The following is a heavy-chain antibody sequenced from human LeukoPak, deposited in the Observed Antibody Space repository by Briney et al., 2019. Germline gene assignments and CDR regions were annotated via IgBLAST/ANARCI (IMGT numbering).Heavy chain of an antibody. CDR1: GYTFTSYD. V-gene: IGHV1-8*03. CDR2: MNPNSGNT. J-gene: IGHJ6*03. D-gene: IGHD3-3*01. Sequence: ASVKVSCKASGYTFTSYDINWVRQATGQGLEWMGWMNPNSGNTGYAQKFQGRVTITRNTSISTAYMELSSLRSEDTAVYYCALWDFWSGKLPMDVWGKGTTVTVSS. CDR3: ALWDFWSGKLPMDV.